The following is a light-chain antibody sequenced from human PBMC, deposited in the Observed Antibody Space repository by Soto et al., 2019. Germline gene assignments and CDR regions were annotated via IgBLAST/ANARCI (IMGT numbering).Light chain of an antibody. V-gene: IGKV3-15*01. CDR2: GAS. CDR3: QQYNNWPPLIT. Sequence: ERVMTQSPATLSVSPGERATLSCRASQSVSNNLAWYQQKPGQAPRLLIYGASTRATGIPARFSGSGSGTEFTLTISSLQSEDFAVYYCQQYNNWPPLITFGPGTKVDIK. CDR1: QSVSNN. J-gene: IGKJ3*01.